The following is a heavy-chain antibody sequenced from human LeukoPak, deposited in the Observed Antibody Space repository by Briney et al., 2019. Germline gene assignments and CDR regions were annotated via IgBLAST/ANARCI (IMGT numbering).Heavy chain of an antibody. CDR3: AKGYCSSTSCKESFFDY. D-gene: IGHD2-2*01. CDR1: GFTFSSYA. Sequence: GGSLRLSCAASGFTFSSYAMNWVRQAPGKGLKWVSAISGSGGSTYYFVKGRFTISRDNSKNTLYLQMNSLRAEDTAVYYCAKGYCSSTSCKESFFDYWGQGTLSPSPQ. V-gene: IGHV3-23*01. CDR2: ISGSGGST. J-gene: IGHJ4*02.